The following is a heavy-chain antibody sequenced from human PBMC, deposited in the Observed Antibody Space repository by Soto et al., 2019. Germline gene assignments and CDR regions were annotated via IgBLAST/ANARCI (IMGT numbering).Heavy chain of an antibody. CDR1: GDSVSSDSAA. Sequence: SQTLSLTCGISGDSVSSDSAAWNWLRQSPSRGLEWLGRTYYRSKWYNDYAVSVESRITINPDTSKNHFSLQLNFVTPEDTAVYFCARGEQYSGRIFDYWGQGTLVTVSS. D-gene: IGHD1-26*01. J-gene: IGHJ4*02. CDR3: ARGEQYSGRIFDY. V-gene: IGHV6-1*01. CDR2: TYYRSKWYN.